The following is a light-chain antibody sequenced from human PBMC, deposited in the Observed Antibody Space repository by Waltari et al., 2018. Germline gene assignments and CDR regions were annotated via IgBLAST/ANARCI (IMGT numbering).Light chain of an antibody. CDR2: DVS. CDR1: SSDVGGYDY. V-gene: IGLV2-11*01. Sequence: QSALTQPRSVSGSPGHSVTLSCTGTSSDVGGYDYVSWYQQYPGKAPNLLIYDVSKRPSGVPDRFSGSKSGNTASLTISGLQAEDEADYNCCSYAGRATWAFGGGTKLTVL. J-gene: IGLJ3*02. CDR3: CSYAGRATWA.